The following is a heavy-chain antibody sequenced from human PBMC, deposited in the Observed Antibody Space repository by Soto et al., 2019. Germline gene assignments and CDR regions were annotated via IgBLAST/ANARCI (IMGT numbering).Heavy chain of an antibody. J-gene: IGHJ4*02. CDR2: ISGSGGST. CDR1: GFTFSSYA. CDR3: ASRSSGWYFDY. Sequence: EVQLLESGGGLVQPGGSLRLSCAASGFTFSSYAMNWVRQAPGKGLEWVSVISGSGGSTYYADSVKGRFTISRDNSKNTLYLQMNSLSADDTAVYYCASRSSGWYFDYWGQGTLVTVSS. D-gene: IGHD6-19*01. V-gene: IGHV3-23*01.